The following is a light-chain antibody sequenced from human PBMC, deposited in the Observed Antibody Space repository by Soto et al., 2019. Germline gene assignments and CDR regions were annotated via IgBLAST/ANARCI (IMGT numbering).Light chain of an antibody. CDR2: KAS. J-gene: IGKJ1*01. Sequence: DIQMTQSPSTLSASVGDRVTITCLASQTISTWLAWYQQRPGKAPNLLIYKASSLESGVPSRFSGSGSGTEFPLPINSLQPDDFASYFCEQYSTYPWTFGQGTKVEVK. V-gene: IGKV1-5*03. CDR1: QTISTW. CDR3: EQYSTYPWT.